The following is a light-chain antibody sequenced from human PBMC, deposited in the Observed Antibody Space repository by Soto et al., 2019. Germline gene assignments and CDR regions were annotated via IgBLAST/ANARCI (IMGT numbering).Light chain of an antibody. Sequence: EIVMTQSPVTLSVSPGERATLSCRASQSVSRKLVWYQQKPGQAPRLLIYDTSTRATGIPARFSGSGSGTEFTLTISSLQPEDFATYFCLQHNTYPITFGQGTRLEIK. J-gene: IGKJ5*01. CDR2: DTS. CDR3: LQHNTYPIT. CDR1: QSVSRK. V-gene: IGKV3-15*01.